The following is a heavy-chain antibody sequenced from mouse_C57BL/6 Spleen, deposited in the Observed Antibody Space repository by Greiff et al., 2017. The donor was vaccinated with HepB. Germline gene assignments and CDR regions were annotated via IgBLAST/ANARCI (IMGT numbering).Heavy chain of an antibody. CDR3: ARSEEGVWYFDV. D-gene: IGHD3-3*01. Sequence: EVQLVESGAELVKPGASVKLSCTASGFNIKDYYMHWVKQRTEQGLEWIGRIDPEDGETKYAPKFQGKATITADTSTNTAYLQLSSLTSEDTAVYYCARSEEGVWYFDVWGTGTTVTVSS. CDR1: GFNIKDYY. V-gene: IGHV14-2*01. CDR2: IDPEDGET. J-gene: IGHJ1*03.